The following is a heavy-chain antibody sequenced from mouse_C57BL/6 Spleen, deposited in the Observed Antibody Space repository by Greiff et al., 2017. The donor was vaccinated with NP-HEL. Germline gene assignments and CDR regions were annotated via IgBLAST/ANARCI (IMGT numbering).Heavy chain of an antibody. CDR1: GFTFSDYG. J-gene: IGHJ2*01. CDR2: ISSGSSTI. D-gene: IGHD1-1*01. Sequence: DVKLQESGGGLVKPGGSLKLSCAASGFTFSDYGMHWVRQAPEKGLEWVAYISSGSSTIYYADTVKGRFTISRDNAKNTLFLQMTSLRSEDTAMYYCAREGSITTVVDYWGQGTTLTVSS. V-gene: IGHV5-17*01. CDR3: AREGSITTVVDY.